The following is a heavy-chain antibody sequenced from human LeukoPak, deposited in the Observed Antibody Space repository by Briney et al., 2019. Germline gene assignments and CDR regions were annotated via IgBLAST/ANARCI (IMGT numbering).Heavy chain of an antibody. Sequence: ASVTVSCTASGATFTSYAISWVRQAPGQGLEWLGWISPNNGNTNYAQKVQGRVTMTTDTSSSTAYLELRSLISDDTAVYYCARKSYLRTIREDDALDIWGQGTKVTVSS. J-gene: IGHJ3*02. CDR2: ISPNNGNT. D-gene: IGHD1-26*01. V-gene: IGHV1-18*04. CDR3: ARKSYLRTIREDDALDI. CDR1: GATFTSYA.